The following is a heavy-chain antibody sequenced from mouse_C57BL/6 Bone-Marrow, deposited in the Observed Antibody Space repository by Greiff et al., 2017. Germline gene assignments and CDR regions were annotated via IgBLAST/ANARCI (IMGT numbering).Heavy chain of an antibody. D-gene: IGHD1-1*01. J-gene: IGHJ2*01. CDR2: IVPANGDT. CDR1: GFNITDDY. Sequence: VQLQQSGAELVRPGASVKLSCTASGFNITDDYMHWVKQRPEQGLEWIGWIVPANGDTEYASKFQGKATITADTSSNTAYLQLSSLTSEDAAVYYCTTTDYFDYWGQGTTLTVSS. CDR3: TTTDYFDY. V-gene: IGHV14-4*01.